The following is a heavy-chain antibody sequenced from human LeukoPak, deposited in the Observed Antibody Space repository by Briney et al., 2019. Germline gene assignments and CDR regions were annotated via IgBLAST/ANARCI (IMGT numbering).Heavy chain of an antibody. J-gene: IGHJ4*02. Sequence: HPGGSLRLSCAASGFTFSSYAMSWVRQAPGKGLEWVSAISGSGGSTYYADSVKGRFTISRDNSKNTLYLQMNSLRAEDTAVYYCAKGSVDTAMVPLDFDYWGQGTLVTVSS. D-gene: IGHD5-18*01. CDR2: ISGSGGST. V-gene: IGHV3-23*01. CDR3: AKGSVDTAMVPLDFDY. CDR1: GFTFSSYA.